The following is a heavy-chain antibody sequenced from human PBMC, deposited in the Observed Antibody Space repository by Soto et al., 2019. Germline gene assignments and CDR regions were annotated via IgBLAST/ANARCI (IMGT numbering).Heavy chain of an antibody. CDR1: GASIITGGYY. CDR2: TYYSGST. CDR3: ATTGVVRGVIYGMNV. Sequence: KTSETLSLTCTVSGASIITGGYYWTWIRQHPGKGLEWIGYTYYSGSTYYNPSLKSRVTISVDTSKKQFSLKLTSVTAADTAVYYCATTGVVRGVIYGMNVWGQGTTVTVSS. J-gene: IGHJ6*02. D-gene: IGHD3-10*01. V-gene: IGHV4-31*03.